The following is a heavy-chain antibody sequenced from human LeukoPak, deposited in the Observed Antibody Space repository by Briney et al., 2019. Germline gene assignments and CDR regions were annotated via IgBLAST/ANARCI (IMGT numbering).Heavy chain of an antibody. V-gene: IGHV3-23*01. CDR1: GFTFDDYG. D-gene: IGHD2/OR15-2a*01. CDR2: ISGSGGST. CDR3: AKDLSDAFDI. Sequence: GGSLRLSCAASGFTFDDYGMSWVRQAPGKGLEWVSAISGSGGSTYYAESVKGRFTISRDKSKNTLYLQMNSLRAEDTAVYYCAKDLSDAFDIWGQGTMVTVSS. J-gene: IGHJ3*02.